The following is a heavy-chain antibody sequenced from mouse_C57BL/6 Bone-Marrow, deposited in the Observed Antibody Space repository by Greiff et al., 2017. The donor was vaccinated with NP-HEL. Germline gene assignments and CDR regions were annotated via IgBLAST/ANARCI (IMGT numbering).Heavy chain of an antibody. V-gene: IGHV1-26*01. CDR1: GYTFTDYY. Sequence: EVQLQQSGPELVKPGASVKISCKASGYTFTDYYMNWVKQSHGKSLEWIGDINPNNGGTSYNQKFKGKATLTVDKSSSTAYMQLSSLTYEDSAVYYCARGVLRTYWGQGTLVTVAA. D-gene: IGHD1-1*01. J-gene: IGHJ3*01. CDR2: INPNNGGT. CDR3: ARGVLRTY.